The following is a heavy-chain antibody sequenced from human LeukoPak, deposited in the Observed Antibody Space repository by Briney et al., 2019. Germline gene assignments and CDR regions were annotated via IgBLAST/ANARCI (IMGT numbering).Heavy chain of an antibody. D-gene: IGHD1-26*01. J-gene: IGHJ3*02. V-gene: IGHV1-2*02. CDR2: INPNSGGT. CDR1: VYTFTVYY. Sequence: GASVTVSFKSSVYTFTVYYMHWVRQAPGQGLEWMGWINPNSGGTNYAQKFQGRVTMTRDTSISTAYMELSRLRSDDTAVYYCARPSSGSYSSDAFDIWGQGTMVTVSS. CDR3: ARPSSGSYSSDAFDI.